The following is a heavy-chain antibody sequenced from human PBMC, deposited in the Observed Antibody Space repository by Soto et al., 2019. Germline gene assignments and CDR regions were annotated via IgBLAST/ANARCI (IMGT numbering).Heavy chain of an antibody. J-gene: IGHJ4*02. V-gene: IGHV3-30*18. CDR1: GVNFSSYG. Sequence: GGSLRLSSAASGVNFSSYGMHWVRQAPGKGLEWVAVISYDGSNKYYADSVKGRFTISRDNSKNTLYLQMNSLRAEDTAVYYCAKDSAVATFDYWGQGTLVTVSS. D-gene: IGHD6-19*01. CDR3: AKDSAVATFDY. CDR2: ISYDGSNK.